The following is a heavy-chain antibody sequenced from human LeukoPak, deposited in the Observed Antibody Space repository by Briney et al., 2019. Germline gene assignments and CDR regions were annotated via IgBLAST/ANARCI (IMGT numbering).Heavy chain of an antibody. CDR1: GYTLTELS. CDR3: ATGIAAAGDY. CDR2: FDPEDGET. Sequence: ASVKVSCKVSGYTLTELSMHWVRQAPGKGLEWMGGFDPEDGETIYAQKFQGRVTVTEDTSTDTAYMELSSLRSEDTAVYYCATGIAAAGDYWGQGTLVTVSS. V-gene: IGHV1-24*01. J-gene: IGHJ4*02. D-gene: IGHD6-13*01.